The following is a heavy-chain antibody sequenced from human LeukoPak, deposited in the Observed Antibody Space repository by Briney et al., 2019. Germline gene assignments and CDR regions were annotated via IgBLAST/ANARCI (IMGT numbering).Heavy chain of an antibody. CDR3: VRHYRPPQDSRAAKPTGYYYYYMDD. J-gene: IGHJ6*03. Sequence: PGESLKISCQGSGYTFPIYWIGWVRQTPGKGLEWMGIFSPSDSHTIYSPSFQGQVTVSADKSIGIAYLQWSSLKASDTAIYYCVRHYRPPQDSRAAKPTGYYYYYMDDWGTGTTVIVSS. V-gene: IGHV5-51*01. CDR2: FSPSDSHT. CDR1: GYTFPIYW. D-gene: IGHD3-16*02.